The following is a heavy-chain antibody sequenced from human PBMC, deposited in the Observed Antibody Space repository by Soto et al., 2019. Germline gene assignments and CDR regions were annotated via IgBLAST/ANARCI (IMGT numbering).Heavy chain of an antibody. D-gene: IGHD3-3*02. CDR1: GYTFNGYY. Sequence: QVQLVQSGAEVKKPGASVKVSCKASGYTFNGYYMHWVRQAPGQGLEWMGWINPNSGGTNYAQKFQGWVTMTSDTTISTMYMELSRLTSDDTAMYYCARVPISSYYFDYWGQGTLVTVSS. CDR2: INPNSGGT. V-gene: IGHV1-2*04. J-gene: IGHJ4*02. CDR3: ARVPISSYYFDY.